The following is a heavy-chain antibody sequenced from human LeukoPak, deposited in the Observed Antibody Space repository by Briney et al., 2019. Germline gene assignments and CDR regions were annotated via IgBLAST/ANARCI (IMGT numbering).Heavy chain of an antibody. J-gene: IGHJ4*02. CDR2: ISYDGSNK. CDR1: GFTFSSYA. V-gene: IGHV3-30-3*01. Sequence: GGSLRLSCAASGFTFSSYAMHWVRQAPGKGLEWVAVISYDGSNKYYADSVKGRFTISRDNAKNSLYLQMNSLRAEDTAVYYCARDADYYDSSGYYPDYWGQGTLVTVSS. CDR3: ARDADYYDSSGYYPDY. D-gene: IGHD3-22*01.